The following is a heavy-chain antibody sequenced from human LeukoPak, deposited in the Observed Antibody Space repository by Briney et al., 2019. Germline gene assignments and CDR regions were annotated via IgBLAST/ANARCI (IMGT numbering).Heavy chain of an antibody. V-gene: IGHV4-38-2*02. CDR2: IYHSGST. Sequence: SETLSLTCTVSGYSISSGYYWGWIRQPPGKGLEWIGSIYHSGSTYYNPSLKSRVTISVDTSKNQFSLKLSSVTAADTAVYYCARGYSGSYYPMDVWGKGTTVTISS. CDR1: GYSISSGYY. J-gene: IGHJ6*04. D-gene: IGHD1-26*01. CDR3: ARGYSGSYYPMDV.